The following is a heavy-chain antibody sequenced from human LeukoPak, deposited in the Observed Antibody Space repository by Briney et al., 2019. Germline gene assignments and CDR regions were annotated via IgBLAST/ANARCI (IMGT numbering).Heavy chain of an antibody. CDR3: VRHDGRGGATMGAFDS. D-gene: IGHD5-12*01. V-gene: IGHV4-39*02. CDR1: AGSFISSSHH. J-gene: IGHJ5*01. Sequence: SETLSLTCTVSAGSFISSSHHWGWIRQSPGKGLEWIRTVYYGRTTYYNPSLDGRVTISLDTSANHFSLQLNPVTAADTAVYYCVRHDGRGGATMGAFDSWGQGSLVTVSS. CDR2: VYYGRTT.